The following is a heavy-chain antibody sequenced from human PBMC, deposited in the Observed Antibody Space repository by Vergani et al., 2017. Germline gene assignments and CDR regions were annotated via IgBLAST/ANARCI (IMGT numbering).Heavy chain of an antibody. Sequence: QVQLVQSGAEVKTPGSSVKVSCKASGGTFSSYTIRCVRQAPGQGLEWMGRIIPILGIANYAQKFQGRVTITADKSTSTAYMELSSLRSEDTAVYYCAKTSFXGATAYYYYYGMDVWGQGTTVTVSS. CDR1: GGTFSSYT. CDR3: AKTSFXGATAYYYYYGMDV. J-gene: IGHJ6*02. D-gene: IGHD1-26*01. CDR2: IIPILGIA. V-gene: IGHV1-69*02.